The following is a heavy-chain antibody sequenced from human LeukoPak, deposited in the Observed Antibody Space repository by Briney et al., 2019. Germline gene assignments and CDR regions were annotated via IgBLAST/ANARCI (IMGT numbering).Heavy chain of an antibody. D-gene: IGHD3-9*01. Sequence: GGSLRLSCAASGFTFSKYWMHWVRQAPGKGLEWVAVISYDGSNKYYADSVKGRFTISRDNSKNTLYLQMNSLRAEDTAVYYCARGITYYDIYFWGQGTLVTVSS. CDR1: GFTFSKYW. CDR2: ISYDGSNK. CDR3: ARGITYYDIYF. V-gene: IGHV3-30*03. J-gene: IGHJ4*02.